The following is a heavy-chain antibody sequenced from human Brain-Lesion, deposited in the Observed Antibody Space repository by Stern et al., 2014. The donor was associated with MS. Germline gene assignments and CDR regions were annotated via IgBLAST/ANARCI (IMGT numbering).Heavy chain of an antibody. D-gene: IGHD3-3*01. CDR1: GYTLTDLS. CDR2: FDPEAGET. CDR3: ATDRDDFRSGYSAPTKGYGLDV. V-gene: IGHV1-24*01. Sequence: VQLVESGAEVKKPGASVKVSCKVSGYTLTDLSMHWVRQAPGKGLEWMGGFDPEAGETIYAQKFQGRVTMTEDTSTDTAYMELSSLRSEDTAVYYCATDRDDFRSGYSAPTKGYGLDVWGQGTTVTVTS. J-gene: IGHJ6*02.